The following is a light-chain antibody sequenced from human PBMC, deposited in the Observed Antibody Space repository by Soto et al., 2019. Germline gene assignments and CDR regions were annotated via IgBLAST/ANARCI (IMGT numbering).Light chain of an antibody. V-gene: IGKV3-11*01. Sequence: EILMTHSPATLSVSPGERATLSCRASQSVSSNLAWYQHKPGQGPRLLIYDTSDRATGVPARFSGSGSGTDFTLTISGLEPEDFVVYYCQQRNDWPWTFGQGTKVDIK. CDR1: QSVSSN. J-gene: IGKJ1*01. CDR2: DTS. CDR3: QQRNDWPWT.